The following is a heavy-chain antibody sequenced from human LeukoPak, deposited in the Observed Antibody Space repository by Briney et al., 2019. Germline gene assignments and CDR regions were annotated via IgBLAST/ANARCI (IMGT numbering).Heavy chain of an antibody. D-gene: IGHD6-19*01. V-gene: IGHV3-21*01. Sequence: GGSLRLSCAASGFTFSSYSMNWVRQAPGKGLEWVSSISSSGTYTYYADSVKGRFTISRDNAKNSLYLRMNSLRAEDTTVYYCARDGAVAGYFDYWGQGTLVTVSS. J-gene: IGHJ4*02. CDR3: ARDGAVAGYFDY. CDR2: ISSSGTYT. CDR1: GFTFSSYS.